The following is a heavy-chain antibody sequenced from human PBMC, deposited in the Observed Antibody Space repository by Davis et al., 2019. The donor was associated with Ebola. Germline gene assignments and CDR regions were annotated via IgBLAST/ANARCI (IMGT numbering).Heavy chain of an antibody. CDR2: INWNGGST. Sequence: PGGSLRLSCAASGLTFDDYGMSWVRQAPGKGLEWVSGINWNGGSTGYADSVKGRFTISRDNAKNSVYLQMNSLSDEDTAVYYCARSVAGFFDHWGQGTLVTVSS. CDR1: GLTFDDYG. CDR3: ARSVAGFFDH. J-gene: IGHJ4*02. D-gene: IGHD6-19*01. V-gene: IGHV3-20*04.